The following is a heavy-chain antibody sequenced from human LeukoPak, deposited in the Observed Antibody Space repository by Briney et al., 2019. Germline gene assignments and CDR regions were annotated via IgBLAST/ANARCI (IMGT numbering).Heavy chain of an antibody. CDR1: GGSISSYY. Sequence: SETLSLTCTVSGGSISSYYWSWIRQPPGKGLEWIGYIYYSGSTNYNPSLKSRVTISVDTSKNQFSLKLSSVTAADTAVYYCARDKYRWNDGSYGMDVWGQGTTVTVSS. V-gene: IGHV4-59*01. J-gene: IGHJ6*02. CDR3: ARDKYRWNDGSYGMDV. D-gene: IGHD1-1*01. CDR2: IYYSGST.